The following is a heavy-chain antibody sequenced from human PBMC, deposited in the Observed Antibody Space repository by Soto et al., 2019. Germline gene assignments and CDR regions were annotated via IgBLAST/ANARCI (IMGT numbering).Heavy chain of an antibody. J-gene: IGHJ6*02. Sequence: NPGGSLRLSCAASGFTFSSYSMNWVRQAPGKGLEWVSSISSSSSYIYYADSVKGRFTISRDNAKNSLYLQMNSLRAEDTTVYYCARDRPNDQLRSYYYYYGMDVWGQGTTVTVSS. V-gene: IGHV3-21*01. CDR3: ARDRPNDQLRSYYYYYGMDV. CDR2: ISSSSSYI. CDR1: GFTFSSYS. D-gene: IGHD1-1*01.